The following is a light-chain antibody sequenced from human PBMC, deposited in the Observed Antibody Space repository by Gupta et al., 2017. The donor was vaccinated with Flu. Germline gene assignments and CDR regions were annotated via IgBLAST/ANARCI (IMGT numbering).Light chain of an antibody. CDR1: HSISNW. V-gene: IGKV1-5*03. J-gene: IGKJ5*01. Sequence: DIQMTQSPSTLSASVGDRVTITCRASHSISNWLAWYQQKPGKAPMLLIYKASRLESGVPSRFSGSGSGTEFTLTISSLQPDDFATYYCQQENSSSITFGQGTQVDIK. CDR3: QQENSSSIT. CDR2: KAS.